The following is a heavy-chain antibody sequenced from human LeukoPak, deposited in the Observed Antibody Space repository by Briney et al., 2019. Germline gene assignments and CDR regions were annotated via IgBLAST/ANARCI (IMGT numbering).Heavy chain of an antibody. CDR1: GGTFSSYA. Sequence: ASVKVSYKASGGTFSSYAISWVRQAPGQGLEWMGRIIPILGIANYAQKFQGRVTITADKSTSTAYMELSSLRSEDTAVYYCARDSGAVNWNDYYYGMDVWGQGTTVTVSS. CDR2: IIPILGIA. CDR3: ARDSGAVNWNDYYYGMDV. D-gene: IGHD1-1*01. V-gene: IGHV1-69*04. J-gene: IGHJ6*02.